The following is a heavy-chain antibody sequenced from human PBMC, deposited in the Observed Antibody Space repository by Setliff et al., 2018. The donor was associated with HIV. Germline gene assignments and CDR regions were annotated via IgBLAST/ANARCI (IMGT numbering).Heavy chain of an antibody. CDR3: AKPFGSDGSRQLDS. V-gene: IGHV1-46*01. Sequence: ASVKVSCKASGYTFTSYYMHWVRQAPGQGLEWMGIINPSGGSTSYAQKFQGRVTMTRNTSISTAYMELSSLRSDDTAIYCCAKPFGSDGSRQLDSWGQGTLVTVSS. J-gene: IGHJ4*02. CDR2: INPSGGST. CDR1: GYTFTSYY. D-gene: IGHD2-15*01.